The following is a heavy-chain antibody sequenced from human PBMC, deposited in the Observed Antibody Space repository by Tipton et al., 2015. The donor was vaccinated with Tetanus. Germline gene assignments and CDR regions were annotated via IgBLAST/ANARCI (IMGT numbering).Heavy chain of an antibody. D-gene: IGHD3-3*01. CDR1: GLTFSSYW. V-gene: IGHV3-74*01. J-gene: IGHJ5*02. Sequence: GSLRLSCAASGLTFSSYWMHWVRQAPGKGLVWVSRINSDGSSTSYADSVKGRFTISRDNAKNTLYLQMNSLRAEDTAVYYCARGDYDFWSGYYGGPNWFDPWGQGTLVTVSS. CDR2: INSDGSST. CDR3: ARGDYDFWSGYYGGPNWFDP.